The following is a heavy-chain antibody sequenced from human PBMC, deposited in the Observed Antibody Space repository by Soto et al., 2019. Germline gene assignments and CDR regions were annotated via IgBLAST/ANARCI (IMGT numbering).Heavy chain of an antibody. CDR1: GFTFSSFA. D-gene: IGHD3-16*01. Sequence: QVQLVESGGGVVQPGRSLRLSCAASGFTFSSFAMHWVRQAPGKGLEWVAFISYDGSNKYYADSLKGRFTISRDNSKNTLYLQISSLRTEDTAVYYCARDFYGGGPGGWFDPWGQGTLVTVSS. J-gene: IGHJ5*02. CDR3: ARDFYGGGPGGWFDP. V-gene: IGHV3-30-3*01. CDR2: ISYDGSNK.